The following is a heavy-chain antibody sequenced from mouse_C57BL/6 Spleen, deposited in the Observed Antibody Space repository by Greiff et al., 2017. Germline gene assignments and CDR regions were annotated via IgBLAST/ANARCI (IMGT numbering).Heavy chain of an antibody. D-gene: IGHD1-1*01. J-gene: IGHJ1*03. Sequence: LVASGGDLVRPGGVLKLSCAASGFTFSSYGMSWVRQTPDKRLEWVATISSGGSYTYYPDSVKGRFTISRDNAKNTLYLQMSSLKSEDTAMYYCARHDGSERTGYWYFDVWGTGTTVTVSS. CDR3: ARHDGSERTGYWYFDV. CDR2: ISSGGSYT. CDR1: GFTFSSYG. V-gene: IGHV5-6*01.